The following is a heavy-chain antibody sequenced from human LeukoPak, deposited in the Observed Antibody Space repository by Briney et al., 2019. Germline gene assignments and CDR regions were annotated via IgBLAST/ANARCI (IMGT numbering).Heavy chain of an antibody. V-gene: IGHV3-30*04. J-gene: IGHJ4*02. CDR2: ISYDGSSK. CDR1: GFTFSSYA. CDR3: ANVAFAGPRIYSSGWEGGYFVDY. Sequence: GGSLRLSCAASGFTFSSYALHWVRQAPGKGLEWVAFISYDGSSKYYADSVKGRFTISRDNSKNTLYLQMNSLRAEDTAVYYCANVAFAGPRIYSSGWEGGYFVDYWGQGTLVTVSS. D-gene: IGHD6-19*01.